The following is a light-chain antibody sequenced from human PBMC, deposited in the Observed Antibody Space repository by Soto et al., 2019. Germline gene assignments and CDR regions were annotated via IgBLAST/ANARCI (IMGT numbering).Light chain of an antibody. Sequence: DIVMTQSPDSLAVSLGERATINCKSSQSVLYNSNNKNYLAWYQQKPGQPPKLLIYWASTRESRVPDRFSGSGSGTDFTLSISSLQAEDVAVYYCQQYHDTPRTFGQGTKVEIK. J-gene: IGKJ1*01. CDR1: QSVLYNSNNKNY. CDR2: WAS. CDR3: QQYHDTPRT. V-gene: IGKV4-1*01.